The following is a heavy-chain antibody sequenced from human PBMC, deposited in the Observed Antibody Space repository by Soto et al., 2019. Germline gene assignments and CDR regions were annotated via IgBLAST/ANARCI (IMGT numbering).Heavy chain of an antibody. D-gene: IGHD4-4*01. CDR3: ARGRRTKVTTWSRIWWFDP. J-gene: IGHJ5*02. Sequence: QVQLQQWGAGLLKPSETLSLTCAVYGGSFSGYYWSWIRQPPGKGLEWIGEINHSGSTNYNPSLKGRVTISVDKSKNQSSLKLSSVTAADTAVYYCARGRRTKVTTWSRIWWFDPWGQGTLVTVSS. V-gene: IGHV4-34*01. CDR1: GGSFSGYY. CDR2: INHSGST.